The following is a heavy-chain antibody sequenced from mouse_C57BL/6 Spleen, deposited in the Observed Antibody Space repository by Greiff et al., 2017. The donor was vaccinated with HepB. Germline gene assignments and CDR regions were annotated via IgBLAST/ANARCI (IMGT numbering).Heavy chain of an antibody. Sequence: EVKLMESGGGLVKPGGSLKLSCAASGFTFSDYGMHWVRQAPEKGLEWVAYISSGSSTIYYADTVKGRFTISRDNAKNTLFLQMTSLRSEDTAMYYCARNYGSLYYFDYWGQGTTLTVSS. CDR3: ARNYGSLYYFDY. V-gene: IGHV5-17*01. D-gene: IGHD1-1*01. J-gene: IGHJ2*01. CDR1: GFTFSDYG. CDR2: ISSGSSTI.